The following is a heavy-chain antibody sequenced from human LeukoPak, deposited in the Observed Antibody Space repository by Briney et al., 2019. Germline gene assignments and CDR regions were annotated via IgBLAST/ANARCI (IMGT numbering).Heavy chain of an antibody. CDR1: GGSISSYY. CDR2: IYYSGST. J-gene: IGHJ4*02. Sequence: SETLSLTCTVSGGSISSYYWSWIRQPPGKGLEWIGYIYYSGSTNYNPSLKSRVTISVDTSKNQFSLKLSSVTAADTAVYHCARHQPVRFLGGYWGQGTLVTVSS. CDR3: ARHQPVRFLGGY. V-gene: IGHV4-59*08. D-gene: IGHD3-3*01.